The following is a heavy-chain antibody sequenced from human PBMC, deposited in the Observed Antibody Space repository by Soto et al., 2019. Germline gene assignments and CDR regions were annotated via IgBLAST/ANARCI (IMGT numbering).Heavy chain of an antibody. CDR2: INYSGST. D-gene: IGHD3-10*01. CDR3: ARENYYAFDY. J-gene: IGHJ4*02. CDR1: SGSISSYN. V-gene: IGHV4-59*01. Sequence: PSETLSLTCTVSSGSISSYNWNWVRQPPGKGLEWIGFINYSGSTHYNPSLKSRVTISLDTSKNQFSLKLNSVTAADTAVYYCARENYYAFDYWGPGTLVTVSS.